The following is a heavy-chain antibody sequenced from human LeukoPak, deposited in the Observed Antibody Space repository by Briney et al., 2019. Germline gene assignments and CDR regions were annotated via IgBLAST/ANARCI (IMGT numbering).Heavy chain of an antibody. CDR1: GFTFSSYS. CDR3: ARDAGNSSGWNDFDY. D-gene: IGHD6-19*01. V-gene: IGHV3-21*01. J-gene: IGHJ4*02. CDR2: IRSSSSYI. Sequence: GSLRLSCAASGFTFSSYSTNWVRQAPGKGLEWVSSIRSSSSYIYYADSVKGRFTISRDNAKNSLYLQMNSLRAEDTAVYYCARDAGNSSGWNDFDYWGQGTLVTVSS.